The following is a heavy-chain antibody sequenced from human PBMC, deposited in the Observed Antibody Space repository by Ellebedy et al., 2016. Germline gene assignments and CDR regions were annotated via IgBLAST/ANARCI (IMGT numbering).Heavy chain of an antibody. V-gene: IGHV1-18*01. CDR1: GYTFTSYG. Sequence: APVKVSCKASGYTFTSYGISWVRQAPGQGLEWMGWISAYNGNTNYAQKLQGRVTMTTDTSTSTAYMELRSLRSDDTAVYYCARARLYSSSWYMHYWGQGTLVTVSS. CDR2: ISAYNGNT. CDR3: ARARLYSSSWYMHY. D-gene: IGHD6-13*01. J-gene: IGHJ4*02.